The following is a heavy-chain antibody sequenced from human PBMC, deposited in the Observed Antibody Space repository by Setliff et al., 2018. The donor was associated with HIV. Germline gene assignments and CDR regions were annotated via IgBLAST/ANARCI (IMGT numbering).Heavy chain of an antibody. CDR2: INPKSGVT. CDR1: GYTFTDYY. D-gene: IGHD3-10*01. Sequence: GASVKVSCKASGYTFTDYYIHWVRQAPGHGLEWVGRINPKSGVTSYAQNFQGRVTMTRDTSISTAYMELSRLRSDDTAVYYCARIGSGSYPYDYWGQGTLVTVSS. CDR3: ARIGSGSYPYDY. V-gene: IGHV1-2*06. J-gene: IGHJ4*02.